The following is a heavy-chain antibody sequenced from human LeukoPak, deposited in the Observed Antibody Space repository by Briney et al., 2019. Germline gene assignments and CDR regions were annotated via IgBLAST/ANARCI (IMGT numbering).Heavy chain of an antibody. CDR3: ARGTNY. CDR1: GFTFSSYW. V-gene: IGHV4-59*01. D-gene: IGHD1-1*01. J-gene: IGHJ4*02. Sequence: GSLRLSCSASGFTFSSYWMSWVRQPPGKGLEWIGYIYYSGSTNYSPSLKSRVTISVDTSKNQFSLKLSSVTAADTAVYYCARGTNYWGQGTLVTVSS. CDR2: IYYSGST.